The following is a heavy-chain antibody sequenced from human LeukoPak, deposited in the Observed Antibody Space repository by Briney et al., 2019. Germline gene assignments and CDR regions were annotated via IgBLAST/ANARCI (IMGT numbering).Heavy chain of an antibody. CDR1: GGSISSSSYY. D-gene: IGHD5-24*01. J-gene: IGHJ4*02. V-gene: IGHV4-39*01. CDR3: ARAGRDGYNYYFDY. Sequence: SETLSLTCTVSGGSISSSSYYWGWIRQPPGKGLEWIGSIYYSGSTYYNPSLKSRVTISVDTSKNQFSLKLSSVTAADTAVYYCARAGRDGYNYYFDYWGQGTLVTVSS. CDR2: IYYSGST.